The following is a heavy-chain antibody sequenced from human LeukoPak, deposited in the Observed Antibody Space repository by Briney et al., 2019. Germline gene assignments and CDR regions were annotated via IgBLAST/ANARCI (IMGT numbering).Heavy chain of an antibody. CDR2: INHSGST. D-gene: IGHD3-10*01. CDR1: GGSISSSSYY. J-gene: IGHJ5*02. Sequence: SETLSLTCTVSGGSISSSSYYWGWIRQPPGKGLEWIGEINHSGSTNYNPSLKSRVTISVDTSNNQFSLKLSSVTAADTAVYYCARAASMVRGVMAWFDPWGQGTLVTVSS. V-gene: IGHV4-39*07. CDR3: ARAASMVRGVMAWFDP.